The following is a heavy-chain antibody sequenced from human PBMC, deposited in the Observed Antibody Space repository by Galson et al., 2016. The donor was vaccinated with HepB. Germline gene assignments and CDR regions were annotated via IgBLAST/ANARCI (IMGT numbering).Heavy chain of an antibody. Sequence: SETLSLTCAVSGDSVSRNNWWNWVRQPPGKGLEWIGEIYHSGRTRYNTSLKSRVTISLDESKNHLSLKLTSVTAADTAVYYCASGGRRVPFDYWGQGTLVTVSS. V-gene: IGHV4-4*02. J-gene: IGHJ4*02. CDR1: GDSVSRNNW. D-gene: IGHD2-2*01. CDR3: ASGGRRVPFDY. CDR2: IYHSGRT.